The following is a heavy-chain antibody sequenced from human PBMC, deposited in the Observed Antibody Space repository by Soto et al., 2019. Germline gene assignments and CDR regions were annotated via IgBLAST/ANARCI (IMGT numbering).Heavy chain of an antibody. CDR2: IIPNNGGT. D-gene: IGHD3-22*01. V-gene: IGHV1-2*02. Sequence: ASVKVSCKASGCSFTDYYIHWVRQAPGQGLEWMGWIIPNNGGTKYAQKFQDRVTMTRDTSITTAYMELSRLRSDDTAVYYCARGTFDSSGNYFAGWFDPWGQGTLVTVSS. J-gene: IGHJ5*02. CDR3: ARGTFDSSGNYFAGWFDP. CDR1: GCSFTDYY.